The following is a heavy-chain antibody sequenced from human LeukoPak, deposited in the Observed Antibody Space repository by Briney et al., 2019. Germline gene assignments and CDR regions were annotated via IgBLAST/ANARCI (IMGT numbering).Heavy chain of an antibody. CDR1: RFTFSSYG. D-gene: IGHD3-10*01. Sequence: PGGSLRLSCAASRFTFSSYGMHWVRQAPGKGLEWVAFIWFDGRNKYYADSVKGRFTISRDNSKSTLYLQTNSLRAVDTAVYYCARGDYYGSGSYIDYWGQGTLVTVSS. CDR3: ARGDYYGSGSYIDY. CDR2: IWFDGRNK. J-gene: IGHJ4*02. V-gene: IGHV3-33*01.